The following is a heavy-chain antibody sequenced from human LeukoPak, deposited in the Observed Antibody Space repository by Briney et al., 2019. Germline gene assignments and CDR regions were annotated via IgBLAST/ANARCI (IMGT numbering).Heavy chain of an antibody. J-gene: IGHJ6*03. CDR1: GYTFTGYY. D-gene: IGHD3-10*01. V-gene: IGHV1-2*02. Sequence: ASVKVSCKASGYTFTGYYMHWVRQAPGQGLEWMGWINPNSGGTNYAQKFQGRVTMTRDTSISTAYMELSRLRSGDTAVYYCARDIIAGSGSSSPGIDCYYYYMDVWGKGTTVTVSS. CDR3: ARDIIAGSGSSSPGIDCYYYYMDV. CDR2: INPNSGGT.